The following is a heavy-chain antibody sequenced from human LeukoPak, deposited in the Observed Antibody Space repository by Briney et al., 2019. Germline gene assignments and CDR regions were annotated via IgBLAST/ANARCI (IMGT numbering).Heavy chain of an antibody. CDR2: IYHSGST. Sequence: KPSETLSLTCAVSGGSISSGGYSWSWIRQPPGKGLEWIGYIYHSGSTYYNPSLKSRVTISVDRSKNQFSLKLSSVTAADTAVYYCARASAVTIQIFDYWGQGTLVTVSS. CDR3: ARASAVTIQIFDY. D-gene: IGHD4-17*01. CDR1: GGSISSGGYS. J-gene: IGHJ4*02. V-gene: IGHV4-30-2*01.